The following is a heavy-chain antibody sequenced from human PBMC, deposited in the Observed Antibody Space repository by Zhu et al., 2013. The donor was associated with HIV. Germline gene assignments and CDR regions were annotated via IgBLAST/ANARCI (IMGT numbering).Heavy chain of an antibody. Sequence: QVQLAQSGAEVKKPGSSVKVSCKASGGTFSSYAISWVRQAPGQGLEWMGGIIPIFGTANYAQKFQGRVTITADESTSTAYMELSSLRSEDTAVYYCASDSSSSLRRKGGEFDYWGQGNPGSPSPQ. CDR3: ASDSSSSLRRKGGEFDY. J-gene: IGHJ4*02. D-gene: IGHD6-6*01. CDR1: GGTFSSYA. CDR2: IIPIFGTA. V-gene: IGHV1-69*01.